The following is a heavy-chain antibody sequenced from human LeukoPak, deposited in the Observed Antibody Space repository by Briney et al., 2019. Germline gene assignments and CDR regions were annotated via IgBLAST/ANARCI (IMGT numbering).Heavy chain of an antibody. CDR2: INTDGSST. CDR1: GFTFSSYW. CDR3: ARKIVSTDY. V-gene: IGHV3-74*01. J-gene: IGHJ4*02. Sequence: GGSLRLSCAASGFTFSSYWMHWVRQAPGKGLVWVSRINTDGSSTYYADSVKGRFTISRDNSKNTLYLQMNSLRAEDTAVFYCARKIVSTDYWGQGTLVTVSS. D-gene: IGHD2/OR15-2a*01.